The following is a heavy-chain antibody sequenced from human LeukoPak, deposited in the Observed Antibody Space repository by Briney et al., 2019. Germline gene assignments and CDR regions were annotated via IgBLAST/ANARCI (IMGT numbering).Heavy chain of an antibody. Sequence: ASVKVSCKASGYTFTSYGISWVRQAPGQGLEWMGWISAYNGNTNHAQKLQGRVTMTTDTSTSTAYMELRSLRSDDTAVYYCARAGDDFWSGYYVDWGQGTLVTVSS. CDR2: ISAYNGNT. D-gene: IGHD3-3*01. V-gene: IGHV1-18*01. CDR3: ARAGDDFWSGYYVD. CDR1: GYTFTSYG. J-gene: IGHJ4*02.